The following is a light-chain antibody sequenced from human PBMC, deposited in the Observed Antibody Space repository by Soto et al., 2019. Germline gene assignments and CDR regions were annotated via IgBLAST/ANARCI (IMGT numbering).Light chain of an antibody. Sequence: QSALTQPASVSGSPGQSITTSCTGTSSDVGGYNYVSWYQQHPGKAPKLMIYEVSNRPSGVSNRFSGSKSGNTASLTISGLQAEDEADYYCSSFTISSTLVFGGGTKVTVL. V-gene: IGLV2-14*01. CDR3: SSFTISSTLV. J-gene: IGLJ2*01. CDR2: EVS. CDR1: SSDVGGYNY.